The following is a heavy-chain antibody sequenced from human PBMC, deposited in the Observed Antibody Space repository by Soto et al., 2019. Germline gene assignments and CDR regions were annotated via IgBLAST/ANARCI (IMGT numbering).Heavy chain of an antibody. D-gene: IGHD3-16*01. V-gene: IGHV6-1*01. CDR3: AREFRYYVSSDSYIDY. J-gene: IGHJ4*02. CDR1: GDSVSGNSAA. Sequence: SQTLSLTCAISGDSVSGNSAAWNWIRQSPSRGLEWLGRTYYRSRWYNDYAVSVKSRITVTPDTSKNQFSLHLNSVTPEDTAVYYCAREFRYYVSSDSYIDYWGQGALVTVSS. CDR2: TYYRSRWYN.